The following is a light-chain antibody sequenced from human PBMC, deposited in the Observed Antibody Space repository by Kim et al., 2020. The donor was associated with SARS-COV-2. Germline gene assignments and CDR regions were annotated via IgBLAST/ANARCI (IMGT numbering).Light chain of an antibody. Sequence: DIQMTQSPSSLSASIGDRVSITCRTSHSINTYLNWYQLKPGRAPKLLISGASNLQSGVPSRFSGSKSGTNFTLTISSLQPDDFSSYYCQQSFSTPYTFGQGTKLEIK. CDR2: GAS. V-gene: IGKV1-39*01. CDR3: QQSFSTPYT. CDR1: HSINTY. J-gene: IGKJ2*01.